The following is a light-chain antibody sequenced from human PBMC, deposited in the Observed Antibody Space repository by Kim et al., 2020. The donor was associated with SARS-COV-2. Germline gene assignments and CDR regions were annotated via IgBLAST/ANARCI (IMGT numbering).Light chain of an antibody. CDR2: DAS. CDR1: QSVSSY. J-gene: IGKJ2*01. V-gene: IGKV3-11*01. CDR3: QQRGNWRT. Sequence: EIVLTQSPATLSLSPGERATLSCRASQSVSSYLAWYQQKPGQAPRLLIYDASTRATGIPARFSGSGSGTDFTLTISSLEPEDFAVYYCQQRGNWRTFGLGTKLEI.